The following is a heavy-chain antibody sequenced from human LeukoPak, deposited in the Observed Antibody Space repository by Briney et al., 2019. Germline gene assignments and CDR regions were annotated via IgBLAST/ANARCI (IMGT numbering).Heavy chain of an antibody. CDR1: GGSISSYY. D-gene: IGHD4-17*01. CDR2: IYYSGST. CDR3: ARLDEGTVTNFDY. Sequence: SETLSLTCTVSGGSISSYYWSWIRQPPGKGLEWIGYIYYSGSTNYNPSLKSRVTISVDTSKNQFSLKLSSVTAADTAVYYCARLDEGTVTNFDYWGQGTLVTVSS. V-gene: IGHV4-59*08. J-gene: IGHJ4*02.